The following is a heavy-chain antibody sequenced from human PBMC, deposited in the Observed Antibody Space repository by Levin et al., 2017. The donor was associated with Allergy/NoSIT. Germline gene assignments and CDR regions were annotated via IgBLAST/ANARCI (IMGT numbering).Heavy chain of an antibody. CDR2: ISSSSNYI. Sequence: GESLKISCAASGFTFSSYNMNWVRQAPGKGLEWVSSISSSSNYIYYADSVKGRFTISRDNAKNSLYLQMNSLRAEDTAVYYCARDRDYYGSGSHDYWGQGTLVTVSS. V-gene: IGHV3-21*01. D-gene: IGHD3-10*01. CDR3: ARDRDYYGSGSHDY. J-gene: IGHJ4*02. CDR1: GFTFSSYN.